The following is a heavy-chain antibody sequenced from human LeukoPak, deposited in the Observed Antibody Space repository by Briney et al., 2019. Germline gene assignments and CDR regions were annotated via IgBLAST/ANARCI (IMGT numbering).Heavy chain of an antibody. CDR2: INHSGST. D-gene: IGHD3-3*01. Sequence: SETLSLTCAVYGASFSGYYWSWIRQPPGKGLEWIGEINHSGSTNYNPSLKSRVTISVDTSKNQFSLKLSSVTAADTAVYYCARGGIGYNDPNDYYYGMDVWGQGTTVTVSS. CDR1: GASFSGYY. V-gene: IGHV4-34*01. J-gene: IGHJ6*02. CDR3: ARGGIGYNDPNDYYYGMDV.